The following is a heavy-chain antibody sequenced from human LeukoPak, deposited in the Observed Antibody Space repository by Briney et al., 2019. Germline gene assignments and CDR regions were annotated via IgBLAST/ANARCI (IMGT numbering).Heavy chain of an antibody. CDR2: INPTGGST. Sequence: ASVKVSCKASGYIFTNYYMHWVRQAPGEGLEWMGIINPTGGSTSYAQKFQGRVTMTRDTSTSTVYMELRSLRSGDTAVYYCASDPHPLDSSGYFTRGIDYWGQGTLVTVSS. CDR1: GYIFTNYY. D-gene: IGHD3-22*01. CDR3: ASDPHPLDSSGYFTRGIDY. V-gene: IGHV1-46*01. J-gene: IGHJ4*02.